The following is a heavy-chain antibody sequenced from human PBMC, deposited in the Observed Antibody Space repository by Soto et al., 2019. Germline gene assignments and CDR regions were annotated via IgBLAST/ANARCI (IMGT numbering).Heavy chain of an antibody. CDR3: ARGGYSYGWDYVSGRRYYFYY. Sequence: QVQLVQSGAEVKKPGSSVKVSCKASGGTFSSYAISWVRQAPGQGLEWMGGIIPIFGTANYAQKIQGRVTITADESTSTAYMELSSLRSEDTAVYYCARGGYSYGWDYVSGRRYYFYYCGQGTLFTVSS. J-gene: IGHJ4*02. V-gene: IGHV1-69*01. CDR1: GGTFSSYA. D-gene: IGHD5-18*01. CDR2: IIPIFGTA.